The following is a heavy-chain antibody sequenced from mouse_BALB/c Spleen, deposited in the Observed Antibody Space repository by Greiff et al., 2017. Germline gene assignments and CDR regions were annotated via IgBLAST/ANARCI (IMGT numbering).Heavy chain of an antibody. V-gene: IGHV5-4*02. CDR1: GFTFSDYY. J-gene: IGHJ3*01. CDR3: ARGIYYYGSSPRFAY. Sequence: EVKLVESGGGLVKPGGSLKLSCAASGFTFSDYYMYWVRQTPEKRLEWVATISDGGSYTYYPDSVKGRFTISRDNAKNNLYLQMSSLKSEDTAMYYCARGIYYYGSSPRFAYWGQGTLVTVSA. D-gene: IGHD1-1*01. CDR2: ISDGGSYT.